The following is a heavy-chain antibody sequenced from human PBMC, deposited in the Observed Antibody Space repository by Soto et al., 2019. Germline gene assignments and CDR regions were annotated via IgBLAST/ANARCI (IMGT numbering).Heavy chain of an antibody. CDR3: AKPRLYYYGSGSYYLDY. V-gene: IGHV3-30*18. D-gene: IGHD3-10*01. Sequence: VQLVVSGGGLVQPGGSLRLSCAASGFTFSSYGMHWVRQAPGKGLEWVAVISYDGSNKYYADSVKGRFTISRDNSKNTLYLQMNSLRAEDTAVYYCAKPRLYYYGSGSYYLDYWGQGTLVTVSS. CDR2: ISYDGSNK. CDR1: GFTFSSYG. J-gene: IGHJ4*02.